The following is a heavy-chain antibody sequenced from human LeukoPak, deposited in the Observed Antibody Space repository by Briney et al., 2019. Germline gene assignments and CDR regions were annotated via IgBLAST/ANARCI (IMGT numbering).Heavy chain of an antibody. J-gene: IGHJ4*02. Sequence: GGSLRLSCAASGFTLSSYGMHWVRQAPGKGLEWVAFIRYDGSNKYHADSVKGRFTISRDSSKNTVYLQMNSLRVEDTAVYYCARDYYDSSGYYNYWGQGTLVTVSS. D-gene: IGHD3-22*01. CDR2: IRYDGSNK. V-gene: IGHV3-30*02. CDR3: ARDYYDSSGYYNY. CDR1: GFTLSSYG.